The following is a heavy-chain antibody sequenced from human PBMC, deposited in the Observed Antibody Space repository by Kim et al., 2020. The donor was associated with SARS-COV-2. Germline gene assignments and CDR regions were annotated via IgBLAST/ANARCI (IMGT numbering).Heavy chain of an antibody. J-gene: IGHJ6*03. Sequence: SETLSLTCSVSGDSMSNYYWSWIRQAPGKGLDFIGYISDTGSTKNNPSLKSRVTISLHGSNNQFFLELSSVTEEDTAVYYCARCRFNQDSRRYYVGGYYYMDVWGKGNTVIVSS. V-gene: IGHV4-59*01. CDR3: ARCRFNQDSRRYYVGGYYYMDV. D-gene: IGHD3-22*01. CDR1: GDSMSNYY. CDR2: ISDTGST.